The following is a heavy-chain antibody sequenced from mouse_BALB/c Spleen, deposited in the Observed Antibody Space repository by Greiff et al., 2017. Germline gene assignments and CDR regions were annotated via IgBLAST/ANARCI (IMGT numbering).Heavy chain of an antibody. Sequence: EVQRVESGGGLVQPGGSMKLSCVASGFTFSNYWMNWVRQSPEKGLEWVAEIRLKSNNYATHYAESVKGRFTISRDDSKSSVYLQMNNLRAEDTGIYYCTRGAMITGYYFDYWGQGTTLTVSS. D-gene: IGHD2-4*01. CDR3: TRGAMITGYYFDY. CDR2: IRLKSNNYAT. CDR1: GFTFSNYW. J-gene: IGHJ2*01. V-gene: IGHV6-6*02.